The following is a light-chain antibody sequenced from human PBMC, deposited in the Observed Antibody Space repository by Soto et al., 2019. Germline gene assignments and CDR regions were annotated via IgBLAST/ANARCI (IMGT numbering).Light chain of an antibody. V-gene: IGLV2-14*01. CDR1: SSDVGAYHY. CDR3: SSFTTSTTVV. CDR2: DVS. J-gene: IGLJ2*01. Sequence: QSALTRPASVSGSPGQSITISCTGTSSDVGAYHYVSWYQQHPGKVPKLMIYDVSNRPSGVSNRFSGSKSDNTASLTISGLQAEDEADYYCSSFTTSTTVVFGGGTKVTVL.